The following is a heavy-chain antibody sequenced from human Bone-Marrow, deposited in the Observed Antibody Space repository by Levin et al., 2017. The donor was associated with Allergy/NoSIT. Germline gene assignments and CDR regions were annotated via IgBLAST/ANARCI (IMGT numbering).Heavy chain of an antibody. V-gene: IGHV4-59*08. CDR1: GGSISSYY. CDR3: ARHGIAAAGHAFDI. D-gene: IGHD6-13*01. Sequence: PSETLSLTCTVSGGSISSYYWSWIRQPPGKGLEWIGYIYYSGSTNYNPSLKSRVTISVDTSKNQFSLKLSSVTAADTAVYYCARHGIAAAGHAFDIWGQGTMVTVSS. CDR2: IYYSGST. J-gene: IGHJ3*02.